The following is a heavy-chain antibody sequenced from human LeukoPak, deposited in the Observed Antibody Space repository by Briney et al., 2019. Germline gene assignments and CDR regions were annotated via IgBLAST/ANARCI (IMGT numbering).Heavy chain of an antibody. CDR1: VYSISSGYY. V-gene: IGHV4-38-2*01. D-gene: IGHD2-15*01. CDR3: ASLKYCSGGSCYSGAFDI. CDR2: IYHSGST. Sequence: SETLSLTCAVSVYSISSGYYWGWIRQPPGKGLEWIGSIYHSGSTYYNPSLKSRVTISVDTSKNQFSLKLSSVTAADTAVYYCASLKYCSGGSCYSGAFDIWGQGTMVTVSS. J-gene: IGHJ3*02.